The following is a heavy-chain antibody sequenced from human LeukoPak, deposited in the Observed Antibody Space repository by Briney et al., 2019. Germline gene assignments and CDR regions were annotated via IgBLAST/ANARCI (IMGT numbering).Heavy chain of an antibody. CDR3: ARQFKYYYGSGSYYPYYFDY. CDR1: GYSFSSYW. V-gene: IGHV5-51*01. Sequence: GESLNTSCKASGYSFSSYWIGWVRQMPGKGLEWMGIIYPGDSETRSSPSFQGQVTISADKSISTAYLQWSSLKASDTAMYYCARQFKYYYGSGSYYPYYFDYWGQGTLVTVSS. D-gene: IGHD3-10*01. J-gene: IGHJ4*02. CDR2: IYPGDSET.